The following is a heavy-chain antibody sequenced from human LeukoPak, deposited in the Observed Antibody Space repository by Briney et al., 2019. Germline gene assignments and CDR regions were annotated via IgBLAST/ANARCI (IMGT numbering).Heavy chain of an antibody. V-gene: IGHV3-30*03. D-gene: IGHD1-26*01. CDR2: ISYLGDDQ. Sequence: GGSLRLSCAASGFTFSSYGMHWVRQAPGKGLEWVAVISYLGDDQFYAESVKGRFTISRDNSNKKVFLQMNSLRGEDTAVYYCARPGSYLNDYWGQGTLVTVSS. CDR3: ARPGSYLNDY. J-gene: IGHJ4*02. CDR1: GFTFSSYG.